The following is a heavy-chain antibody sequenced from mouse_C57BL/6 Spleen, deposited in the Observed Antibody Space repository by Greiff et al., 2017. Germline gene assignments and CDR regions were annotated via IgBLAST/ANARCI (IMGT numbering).Heavy chain of an antibody. J-gene: IGHJ3*01. Sequence: QLQQPGAELVKPGASVKMSCKASGYTFTSYWITWVKQRPGQGLEWIGDIYPGSGSTNYNEKFKSKATLTVDTSSSTDYMQLSSLTSEDSAVYYCARERSYYDYDCAYWGQGTLVTVSA. D-gene: IGHD2-4*01. CDR1: GYTFTSYW. CDR3: ARERSYYDYDCAY. CDR2: IYPGSGST. V-gene: IGHV1-55*01.